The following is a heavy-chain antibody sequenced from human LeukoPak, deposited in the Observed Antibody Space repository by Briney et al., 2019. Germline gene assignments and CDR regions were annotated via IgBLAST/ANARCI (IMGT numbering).Heavy chain of an antibody. V-gene: IGHV3-23*01. D-gene: IGHD3-22*01. CDR1: GFTFSSYA. CDR2: ISGSGGST. J-gene: IGHJ4*02. CDR3: AKAKPYYYDSSGPG. Sequence: QPGRSLRLSCAASGFTFSSYAMHWVRQAPGKGLEWVSAISGSGGSTYYADSVKGRFTISRDNSKNTLYLQMNSLRAEDTAVYYCAKAKPYYYDSSGPGWGQGTLVTVSS.